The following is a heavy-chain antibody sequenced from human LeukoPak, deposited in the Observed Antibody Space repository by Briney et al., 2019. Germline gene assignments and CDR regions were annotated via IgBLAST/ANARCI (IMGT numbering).Heavy chain of an antibody. Sequence: SETLSLTCTVSGGSISSSSYYWGWIRQPPGKGLEWIGSIYYSGSTYYNPSLKSRVTISVDTSKNQFSLKLSSVTAADTAVYYCARHEGEGSSLYGDLGWHFDYWGQGTLVTVSS. D-gene: IGHD4-17*01. J-gene: IGHJ4*02. CDR2: IYYSGST. V-gene: IGHV4-39*01. CDR3: ARHEGEGSSLYGDLGWHFDY. CDR1: GGSISSSSYY.